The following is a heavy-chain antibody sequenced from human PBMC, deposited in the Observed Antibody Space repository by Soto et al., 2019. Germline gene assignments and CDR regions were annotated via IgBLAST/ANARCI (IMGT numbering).Heavy chain of an antibody. CDR3: AKVRIAVAGDFDY. V-gene: IGHV3-23*01. CDR2: ISGGGDST. J-gene: IGHJ4*02. Sequence: GGSLRLSCAASGFTFTGHWMHWVRQVPGKGLVWVAAISGGGDSTNCADSVKGRFTISRDNSKNTLYLQMNSLRAEDTAVYYCAKVRIAVAGDFDYWGQGTLVTVSS. D-gene: IGHD6-19*01. CDR1: GFTFTGHW.